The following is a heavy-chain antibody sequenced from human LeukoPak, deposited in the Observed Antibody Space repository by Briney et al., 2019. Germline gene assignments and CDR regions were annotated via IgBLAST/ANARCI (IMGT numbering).Heavy chain of an antibody. D-gene: IGHD2-2*01. V-gene: IGHV1-69*05. CDR2: IIPIFGTA. J-gene: IGHJ4*02. Sequence: ASVKVSCKASGGTFSSYAISWVRQAPGQGLEWMGGIIPIFGTANYAQKFQGRVTITTDESTSTAYMELSSLRSEDTAVYYCARAGGYCSSTSCYALDYWGQGTLVTVSS. CDR3: ARAGGYCSSTSCYALDY. CDR1: GGTFSSYA.